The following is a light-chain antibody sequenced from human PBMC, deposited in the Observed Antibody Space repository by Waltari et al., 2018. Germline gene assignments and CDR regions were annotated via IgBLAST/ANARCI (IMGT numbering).Light chain of an antibody. CDR3: QQIYTTPFT. J-gene: IGKJ3*01. Sequence: DIQMTQSPSSLSASVGDKVTITCRAGQTINKYLNWYQQKPGKAPRVLIYAASTLQSGVPSRFSGGGSGTDFTLTISSLQPEDFGTYFCQQIYTTPFTFGPGTKVDI. V-gene: IGKV1-39*01. CDR1: QTINKY. CDR2: AAS.